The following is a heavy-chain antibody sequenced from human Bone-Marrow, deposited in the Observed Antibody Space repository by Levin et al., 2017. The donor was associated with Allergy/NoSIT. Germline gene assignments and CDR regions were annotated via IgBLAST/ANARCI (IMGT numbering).Heavy chain of an antibody. V-gene: IGHV1-58*01. D-gene: IGHD5-12*01. CDR3: GADGGYSPRVDSYGMDV. J-gene: IGHJ6*02. CDR2: IVVASGHT. Sequence: SVKVSCEASGFTFSSSAVQWVRQARGHSLEWIGWIVVASGHTSYGQKSQGRVTITRDMSTNPAHMELRNLRSEDTAVYYCGADGGYSPRVDSYGMDVWGQGTTVAVSS. CDR1: GFTFSSSA.